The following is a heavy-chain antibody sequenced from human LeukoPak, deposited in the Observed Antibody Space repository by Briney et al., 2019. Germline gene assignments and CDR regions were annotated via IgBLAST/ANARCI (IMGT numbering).Heavy chain of an antibody. V-gene: IGHV4-34*01. CDR1: GASLTGYY. CDR2: INPIGST. J-gene: IGHJ5*02. D-gene: IGHD3-3*01. CDR3: ARGQYDFWSGYYRGDWFDP. Sequence: PSECLSPTCAVYGASLTGYYSSWIRPPPGKGLGWNGEINPIGSTNYNPTLKTRAPISLDTSKTQFSLKLSSVPAADTAVYYCARGQYDFWSGYYRGDWFDPWGQGTLVTVSS.